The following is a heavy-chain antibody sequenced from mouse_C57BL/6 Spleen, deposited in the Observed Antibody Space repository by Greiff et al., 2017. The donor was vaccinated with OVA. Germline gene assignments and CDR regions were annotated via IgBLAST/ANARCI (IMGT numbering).Heavy chain of an antibody. Sequence: EVHLVESGPGLVKPSQSLSLTCSVTGYSITSGYYWNWIRQFPGNKLEWMGYISYDGSNNYNPSLKNRISITRDTSKNQFFLKLNSVTTEDTATYYCAREGYGSSYGDYFDYWGQGTTLTVSS. J-gene: IGHJ2*01. D-gene: IGHD1-1*01. CDR1: GYSITSGYY. V-gene: IGHV3-6*01. CDR2: ISYDGSN. CDR3: AREGYGSSYGDYFDY.